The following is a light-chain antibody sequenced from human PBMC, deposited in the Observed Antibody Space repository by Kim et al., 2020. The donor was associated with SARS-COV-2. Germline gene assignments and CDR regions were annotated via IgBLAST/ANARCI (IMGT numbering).Light chain of an antibody. Sequence: RPTTTCKSSQTALSSSNNKNALAWYQQKSGQPPKLLIYWASTRESGVPDRFSGSGSGTDFTLTISSLQAEDVAVYYCQQYYNPPYTFGQGTKLEI. CDR2: WAS. V-gene: IGKV4-1*01. J-gene: IGKJ2*01. CDR3: QQYYNPPYT. CDR1: QTALSSSNNKNA.